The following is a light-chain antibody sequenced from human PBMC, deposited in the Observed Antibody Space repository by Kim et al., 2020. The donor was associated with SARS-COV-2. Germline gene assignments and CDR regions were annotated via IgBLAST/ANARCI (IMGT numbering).Light chain of an antibody. V-gene: IGKV1-5*03. Sequence: SGSIGDRVTISCRASQTISSWLAWYQQKPRKAPKLLIYKASSLQSGVPSRFSGSGSGTEFTLTISSLQPDDFATYYCQQYNSYPYTFGQGTKLEI. J-gene: IGKJ2*01. CDR3: QQYNSYPYT. CDR2: KAS. CDR1: QTISSW.